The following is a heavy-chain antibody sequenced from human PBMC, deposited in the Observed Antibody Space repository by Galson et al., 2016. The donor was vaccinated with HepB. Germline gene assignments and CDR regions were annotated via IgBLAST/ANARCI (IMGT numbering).Heavy chain of an antibody. D-gene: IGHD4-17*01. Sequence: TLSPTCTVSGGSISSGGYYWNWIRQHPGKGLEWIGYIYYSGSTYYNPSPKSRVTISLDTSKKQFSLKLSSVTAADTAVYYCARRFGDYGGPFDYWGQGTLVTVSS. CDR3: ARRFGDYGGPFDY. J-gene: IGHJ4*02. CDR1: GGSISSGGYY. CDR2: IYYSGST. V-gene: IGHV4-31*03.